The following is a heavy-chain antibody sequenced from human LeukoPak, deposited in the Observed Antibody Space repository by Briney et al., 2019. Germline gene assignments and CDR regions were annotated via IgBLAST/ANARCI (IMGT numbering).Heavy chain of an antibody. Sequence: SETLSLTCAVSGGSISSGGYRWTWIRQYPGKGLEWIGYINYSGSTYYNPSLKSRVIISVDTSKNQFSLNLNSVTAADTAVYYCAREMDAHPRIVVWGQGTLVTVSS. CDR1: GGSISSGGYR. V-gene: IGHV4-31*11. CDR3: AREMDAHPRIVV. CDR2: INYSGST. D-gene: IGHD2-21*01. J-gene: IGHJ1*01.